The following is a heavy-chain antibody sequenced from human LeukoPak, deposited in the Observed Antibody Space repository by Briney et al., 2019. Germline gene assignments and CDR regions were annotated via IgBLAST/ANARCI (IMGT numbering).Heavy chain of an antibody. Sequence: SVKVSCKASGGTFSSYAISWVRQAPGQGLEWMGGIIPIFGTANYAQKFQGRVTITRGTSASTAYMELSSLRSEDTAVYYCARDSKTGYSSGWYYYYYYYGMDVWGQGTLVTVSS. D-gene: IGHD6-19*01. CDR1: GGTFSSYA. V-gene: IGHV1-69*05. CDR2: IIPIFGTA. J-gene: IGHJ6*02. CDR3: ARDSKTGYSSGWYYYYYYYGMDV.